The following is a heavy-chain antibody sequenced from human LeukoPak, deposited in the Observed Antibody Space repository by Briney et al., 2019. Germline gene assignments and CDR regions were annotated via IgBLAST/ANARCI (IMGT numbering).Heavy chain of an antibody. CDR2: IYYSGST. CDR1: GYSISSGYY. Sequence: KPSETLSLTCAVSGYSISSGYYWGWIRQPPGKGLEWIGYIYYSGSTYYNPSLKSRVTISVDTSKSQFSLKLSSVTAADTAVYYCARVDRIQLWFYYFDYWGQGTLVTVSS. V-gene: IGHV4-30-4*08. D-gene: IGHD5-18*01. J-gene: IGHJ4*02. CDR3: ARVDRIQLWFYYFDY.